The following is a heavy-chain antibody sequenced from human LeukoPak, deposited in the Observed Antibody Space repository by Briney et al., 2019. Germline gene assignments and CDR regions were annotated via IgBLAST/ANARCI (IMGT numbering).Heavy chain of an antibody. V-gene: IGHV4-34*01. J-gene: IGHJ4*02. D-gene: IGHD3-3*01. CDR1: GGSFSGYY. CDR3: ARTITIFGVVTCDY. Sequence: PSETLSPTCAVYGGSFSGYYWSWIRQPPGKGLEWIGEINHSGSTNYNPSLKSRVTISVDTSKNQFSLKLSSVTAADTAVYYCARTITIFGVVTCDYWGQGTLVTVSS. CDR2: INHSGST.